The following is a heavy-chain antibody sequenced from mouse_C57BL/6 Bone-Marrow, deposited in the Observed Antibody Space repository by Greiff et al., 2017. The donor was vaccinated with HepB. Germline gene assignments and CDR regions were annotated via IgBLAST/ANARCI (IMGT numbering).Heavy chain of an antibody. CDR1: GYAFSSYW. Sequence: QVQLQQSGAELVKPGASVKISCKASGYAFSSYWMNWVKQRPGKGLEWIGQIYPGDGDTNYNGKFKGKATLTADKSSSTAYMQLSSLTSEDSAVYFCARTYYYGSSYLDYWGQGTTLTVSS. D-gene: IGHD1-1*01. J-gene: IGHJ2*01. CDR3: ARTYYYGSSYLDY. V-gene: IGHV1-80*01. CDR2: IYPGDGDT.